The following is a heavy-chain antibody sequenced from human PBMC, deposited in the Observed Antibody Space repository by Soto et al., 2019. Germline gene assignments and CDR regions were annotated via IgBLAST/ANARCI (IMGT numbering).Heavy chain of an antibody. V-gene: IGHV3-33*01. J-gene: IGHJ4*02. D-gene: IGHD2-2*01. Sequence: QVQLVESGGGVVQPGRSLRLSCAASGFTFSSYGMHWVRQAPGKGLEWVAVIWYDGSNTYYADSVKGRFTISRDNSKNTLYLQMNSLRAEDTAVYYCARDASVVVPAAMGLDYWGQGTLVTVSS. CDR3: ARDASVVVPAAMGLDY. CDR2: IWYDGSNT. CDR1: GFTFSSYG.